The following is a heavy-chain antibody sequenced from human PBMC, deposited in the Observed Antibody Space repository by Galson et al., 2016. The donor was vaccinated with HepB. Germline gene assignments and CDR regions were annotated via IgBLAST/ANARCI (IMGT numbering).Heavy chain of an antibody. CDR2: ITGLGGKA. CDR1: GFIFNNFA. CDR3: VKIDGVNNCGSYKHLDH. Sequence: SLRLSCAASGFIFNNFAMNWVRQGPGKGLEWVSSITGLGGKAFYSDSVKRQFTMSRDNSADAVFLQMTSLTPEDTAVSCCVKIDGVNNCGSYKHLDHWGQGTQLIVSS. D-gene: IGHD3-10*01. J-gene: IGHJ5*02. V-gene: IGHV3-23*01.